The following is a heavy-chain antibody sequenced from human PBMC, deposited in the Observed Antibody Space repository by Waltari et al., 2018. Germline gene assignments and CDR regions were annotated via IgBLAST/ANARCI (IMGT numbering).Heavy chain of an antibody. CDR2: MDPEDGET. Sequence: EIRLLQSGAEVKKPGATVKISCKASGNSLSDNYIHWVQQVPGKGLEWIGHMDPEDGETIYAGKFEDRVTLTADLATETAYLELSRLSSDDTATYYCARRSGHCDGTTCSAGWFDPWGQGTLVKVSS. CDR3: ARRSGHCDGTTCSAGWFDP. D-gene: IGHD2-2*01. CDR1: GNSLSDNY. V-gene: IGHV1-69-2*01. J-gene: IGHJ5*02.